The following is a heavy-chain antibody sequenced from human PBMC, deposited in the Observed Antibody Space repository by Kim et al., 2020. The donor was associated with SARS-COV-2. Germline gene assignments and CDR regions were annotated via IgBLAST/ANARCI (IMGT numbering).Heavy chain of an antibody. J-gene: IGHJ4*02. CDR1: GFTFSSYA. CDR3: RVPNCSGGSCYMGFDY. D-gene: IGHD2-15*01. CDR2: ISSNGGST. V-gene: IGHV3-64D*06. Sequence: GGSLRLSCSASGFTFSSYAMHWVRQAPGKGLEYVSAISSNGGSTYYADSVKGRFTISRDNSKNTLYLQMSSLRAEDTAVYYCRVPNCSGGSCYMGFDYWGQGTLVTVSS.